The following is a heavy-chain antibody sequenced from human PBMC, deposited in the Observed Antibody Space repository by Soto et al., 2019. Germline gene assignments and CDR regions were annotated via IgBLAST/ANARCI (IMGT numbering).Heavy chain of an antibody. V-gene: IGHV3-30*18. J-gene: IGHJ6*02. CDR3: AKDELRTIFGVVTPNGMDV. CDR1: GFTFSSYG. CDR2: ISYDGSNK. Sequence: PGGSLRLSCAASGFTFSSYGMHWVRQAPGKGLEWVAVISYDGSNKYYADSVKGRFTISRDNSKNTLYLQMNSLRAEDTAVYYCAKDELRTIFGVVTPNGMDVWGQGTTVTVSS. D-gene: IGHD3-3*01.